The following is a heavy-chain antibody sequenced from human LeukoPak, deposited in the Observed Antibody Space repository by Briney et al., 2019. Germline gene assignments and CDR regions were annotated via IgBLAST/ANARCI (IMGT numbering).Heavy chain of an antibody. Sequence: ASVKVSCKVSGYTLTELSMHWVRQAPGKGLEWMGGFDPEDGETICAQKFQGRVTMTEDTSTDTAYMELSSLRSEDTAVYYCATRKVKHYYDSSGYYLGYYWGQGTLVTVSS. CDR1: GYTLTELS. CDR3: ATRKVKHYYDSSGYYLGYY. V-gene: IGHV1-24*01. CDR2: FDPEDGET. D-gene: IGHD3-22*01. J-gene: IGHJ4*02.